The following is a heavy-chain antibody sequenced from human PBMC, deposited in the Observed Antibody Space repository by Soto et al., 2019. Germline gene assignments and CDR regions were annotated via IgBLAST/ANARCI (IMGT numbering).Heavy chain of an antibody. Sequence: GASVKVSCKASGYTFTSYAMHWVRQAPGQRLEWMGWINAGNGNTKYSQKFQGRVTITRDTSASTAYMELSSLRSEDTAVYYCARDGENVVVVAATISYLLGYWGQGTLVTVSS. CDR2: INAGNGNT. D-gene: IGHD2-15*01. V-gene: IGHV1-3*01. J-gene: IGHJ4*02. CDR1: GYTFTSYA. CDR3: ARDGENVVVVAATISYLLGY.